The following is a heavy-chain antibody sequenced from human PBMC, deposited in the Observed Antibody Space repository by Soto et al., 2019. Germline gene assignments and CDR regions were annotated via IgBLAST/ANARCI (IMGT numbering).Heavy chain of an antibody. J-gene: IGHJ4*02. CDR1: EFTFSSYA. CDR2: ISGSGGST. Sequence: PGGPLRLSYAASEFTFSSYAMSWVRQAPGKGLEWVSAISGSGGSTYYADSVKGRFTISRDNSKNTLYLQMNSLRAEDTAVYYCAKGSDFWSGQSPIDYWGQGTLVTVSS. CDR3: AKGSDFWSGQSPIDY. D-gene: IGHD3-3*01. V-gene: IGHV3-23*01.